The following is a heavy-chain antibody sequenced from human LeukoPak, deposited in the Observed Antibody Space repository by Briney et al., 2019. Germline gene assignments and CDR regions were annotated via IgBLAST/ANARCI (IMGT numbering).Heavy chain of an antibody. CDR2: ISGSGGST. CDR1: GITFSSYA. Sequence: PGGSLRLSCAASGITFSSYAMSWVRQAPGKGLEWVSAISGSGGSTYYADSVKGRFTISRDTSKNPLYLQMNSLSADDTAVYYCARYYYYYYGMDVWGQGTTVTVSS. J-gene: IGHJ6*02. CDR3: ARYYYYYYGMDV. V-gene: IGHV3-23*01.